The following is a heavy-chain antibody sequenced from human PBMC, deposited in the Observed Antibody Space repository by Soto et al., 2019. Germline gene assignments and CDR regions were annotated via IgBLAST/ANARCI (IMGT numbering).Heavy chain of an antibody. Sequence: QVQLQESGPGLVKPSETLSLTCTVSGGSISNYYWSWIRQPPGKGLEWIGFVYHTGSTNYSPSLKSRVTISVDTSRNQFSLNLTSVTAADTAVYYCAGGSGGYFDYWGQRTLVTVSS. CDR3: AGGSGGYFDY. D-gene: IGHD2-15*01. V-gene: IGHV4-59*01. CDR1: GGSISNYY. CDR2: VYHTGST. J-gene: IGHJ4*02.